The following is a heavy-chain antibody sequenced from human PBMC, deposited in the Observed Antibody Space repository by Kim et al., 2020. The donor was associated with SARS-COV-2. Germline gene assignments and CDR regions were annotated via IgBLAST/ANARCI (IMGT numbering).Heavy chain of an antibody. D-gene: IGHD5-18*01. Sequence: ASVKVSCKASGYTFTSYDINWVRQATGQGLEWMGWMNPNSGNTGYAQKFQGRVTMTRNTSISTAYMELSSLRSEDTAVYYCARGPPLRYSYGWGLYYYYGMDVWGQGTTVTVSS. CDR1: GYTFTSYD. V-gene: IGHV1-8*01. CDR3: ARGPPLRYSYGWGLYYYYGMDV. CDR2: MNPNSGNT. J-gene: IGHJ6*02.